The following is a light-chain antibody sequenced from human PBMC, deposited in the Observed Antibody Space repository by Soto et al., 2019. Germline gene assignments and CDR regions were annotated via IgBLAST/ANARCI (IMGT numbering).Light chain of an antibody. J-gene: IGKJ1*01. V-gene: IGKV1-5*01. CDR2: DAS. Sequence: DIQVTQSPSTLSASVGARVTFTGRASQSISSWLAWYQQKPGKAPKLLLYDASTLQSGVPSRFSGSGSGTDFTLTISRLHPDDFATYYCQQYNTYLWTFGQGTKVDIK. CDR1: QSISSW. CDR3: QQYNTYLWT.